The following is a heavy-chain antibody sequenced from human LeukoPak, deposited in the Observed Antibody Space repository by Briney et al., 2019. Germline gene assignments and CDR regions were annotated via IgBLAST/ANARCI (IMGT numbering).Heavy chain of an antibody. CDR2: ISYDGSNK. CDR1: GFTFSVYG. Sequence: GGSLRLSCAASGFTFSVYGMHWVRQAPGKGLEWVAVISYDGSNKYYADSVKGRFTISRDNSKNTLYLQMNSLRAEDTAVYYCAKPRGGYCSSTSCYDPTGYFDYWGQGTLVTVSS. D-gene: IGHD2-2*01. CDR3: AKPRGGYCSSTSCYDPTGYFDY. V-gene: IGHV3-30*18. J-gene: IGHJ4*02.